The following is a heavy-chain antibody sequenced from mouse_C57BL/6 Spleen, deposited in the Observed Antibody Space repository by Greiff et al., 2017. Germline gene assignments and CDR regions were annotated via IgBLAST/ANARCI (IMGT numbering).Heavy chain of an antibody. D-gene: IGHD2-3*01. CDR2: ILPGSGSP. Sequence: QVQLKESGAELMKPGASVKLSCKATGYTFTGYWIEWVKQRPGHGPEWIGEILPGSGSPNYNEKFKGKATFTADTSSNTAYMQLSSLTTEDSAIXYCARRWLLRGVSFAYWGQGTLVTVSA. V-gene: IGHV1-9*01. CDR1: GYTFTGYW. CDR3: ARRWLLRGVSFAY. J-gene: IGHJ3*01.